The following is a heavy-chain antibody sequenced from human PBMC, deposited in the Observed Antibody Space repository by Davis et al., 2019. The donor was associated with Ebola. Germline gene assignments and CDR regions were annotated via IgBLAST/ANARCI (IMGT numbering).Heavy chain of an antibody. CDR2: LSGSGFTT. V-gene: IGHV3-23*01. Sequence: GGSLRLSCAASGFTFRSYAMSWVRQAPGKGLEWISSLSGSGFTTHYADFVKGRFTVSRDNSENILYLQMNSLRVEDTAVYYCAKDVDGSFYFYYGLDAWGQGTTVTVSS. CDR3: AKDVDGSFYFYYGLDA. D-gene: IGHD1-26*01. J-gene: IGHJ6*02. CDR1: GFTFRSYA.